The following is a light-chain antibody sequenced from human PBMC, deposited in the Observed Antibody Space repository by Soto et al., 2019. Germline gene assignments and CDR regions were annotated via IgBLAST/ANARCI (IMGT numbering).Light chain of an antibody. CDR2: DVT. CDR3: CSYTSSSPL. V-gene: IGLV2-14*01. J-gene: IGLJ2*01. CDR1: SGDVGGYNY. Sequence: QSVLTQPASVSGSPGQSIAISCTGTSGDVGGYNYVSWYQQHPGKAPKLMIYDVTTRPSGVSDRFSGSKSGNTASLTISGLQAEDEADYYCCSYTSSSPLFGGGTKLTVL.